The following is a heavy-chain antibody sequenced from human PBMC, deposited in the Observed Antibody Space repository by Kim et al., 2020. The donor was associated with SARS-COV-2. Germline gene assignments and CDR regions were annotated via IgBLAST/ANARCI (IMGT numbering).Heavy chain of an antibody. CDR1: GFTFSSYS. CDR2: ISSSSSYI. D-gene: IGHD6-6*01. J-gene: IGHJ4*02. V-gene: IGHV3-21*01. CDR3: ARDRLRSSSVLDY. Sequence: GGSLRLSCAASGFTFSSYSMNWVRQAPGKGLEWVSSISSSSSYIYYADSVKGRFTISRDNAKNSLYLQMNSLRAEDTAVYYCARDRLRSSSVLDYWGQGTLVTVSS.